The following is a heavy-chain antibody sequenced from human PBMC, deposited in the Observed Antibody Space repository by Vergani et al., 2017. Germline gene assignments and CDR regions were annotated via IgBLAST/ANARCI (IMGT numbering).Heavy chain of an antibody. Sequence: VHLAESGGGFFQPGGSLRLSCSASGFSFNSYWMHWVRQVPGKGLEWIGYIYYSGSTYYNPSLKSRVTISVDTSKNQFSLKLSSVTAADTAVYYCARVCSSTSCQGQPRGWYFDLWGRGTLVTVSS. CDR2: IYYSGST. CDR3: ARVCSSTSCQGQPRGWYFDL. D-gene: IGHD2-2*01. V-gene: IGHV4-31*02. CDR1: GFSFNSYW. J-gene: IGHJ2*01.